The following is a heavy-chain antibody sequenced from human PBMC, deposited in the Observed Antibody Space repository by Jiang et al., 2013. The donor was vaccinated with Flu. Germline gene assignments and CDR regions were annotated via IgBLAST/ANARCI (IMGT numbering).Heavy chain of an antibody. V-gene: IGHV4-4*07. Sequence: PGLVKPSETLSLTCTVSGGSISSYYWSWIRQPAGKGLEWIGRIYTSGSTSYNPSLKSRVTMSVDTSKNQFSLKLSSVTAADTAVYYCARPSPYQSSGYYYFDYWGQGTLVTVSS. CDR2: IYTSGST. D-gene: IGHD3-22*01. CDR3: ARPSPYQSSGYYYFDY. J-gene: IGHJ4*02. CDR1: GGSISSYY.